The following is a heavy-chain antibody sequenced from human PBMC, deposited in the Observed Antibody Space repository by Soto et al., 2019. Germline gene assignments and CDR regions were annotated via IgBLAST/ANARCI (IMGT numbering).Heavy chain of an antibody. Sequence: GESLKISCKGSGYSFTSYWIGWVRQMPGKGLEWMGIIYPGDSDTRYSPSFQGQVTISADKSISTAYLQWSSLKASDTAMHYCARQKLYDYVWGSYRPFDYWGQGTLVTVSS. CDR2: IYPGDSDT. V-gene: IGHV5-51*01. CDR1: GYSFTSYW. CDR3: ARQKLYDYVWGSYRPFDY. J-gene: IGHJ4*02. D-gene: IGHD3-16*02.